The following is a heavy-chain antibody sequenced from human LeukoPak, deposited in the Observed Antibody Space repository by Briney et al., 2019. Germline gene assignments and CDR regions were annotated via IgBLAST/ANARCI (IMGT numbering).Heavy chain of an antibody. Sequence: SETLSLTCAVYGGSFSGYYWSWIRQPPGKGLEWIGEINHSGSTNYNPSPKSRVTISVDTSKNQFSLKLSSVTAADTAVYYCARGAAAGREYFQHWGQGTLVTVSS. CDR2: INHSGST. CDR1: GGSFSGYY. D-gene: IGHD6-13*01. CDR3: ARGAAAGREYFQH. V-gene: IGHV4-34*01. J-gene: IGHJ1*01.